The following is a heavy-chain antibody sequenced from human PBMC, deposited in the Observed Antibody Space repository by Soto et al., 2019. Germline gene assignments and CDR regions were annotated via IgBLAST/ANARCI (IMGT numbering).Heavy chain of an antibody. Sequence: SETLSLTCTVSGGSIRSYYWSWIRQPPGKGLEWIGYMYYTGNTNYNPSLKSRVTISEDTSKSQFSLKLRSLTAADTAVYYCARSAWGYAFDIWGQGTMVTVSS. CDR2: MYYTGNT. J-gene: IGHJ3*02. CDR3: ARSAWGYAFDI. V-gene: IGHV4-59*01. CDR1: GGSIRSYY. D-gene: IGHD1-26*01.